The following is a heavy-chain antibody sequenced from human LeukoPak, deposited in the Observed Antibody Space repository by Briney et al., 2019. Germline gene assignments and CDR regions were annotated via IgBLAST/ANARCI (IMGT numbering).Heavy chain of an antibody. CDR3: ARGSGPVEFDFDY. J-gene: IGHJ4*02. CDR2: ISYDGSNK. D-gene: IGHD3-10*01. Sequence: GGSLRLSCAASGFTLSSYAMHWVRQAPGKGLEWVAVISYDGSNKYYADSVKGRFTTSRDNSKNTLYLQMNSLRAEDSAVYYCARGSGPVEFDFDYWGQGTLVTVSS. CDR1: GFTLSSYA. V-gene: IGHV3-30-3*01.